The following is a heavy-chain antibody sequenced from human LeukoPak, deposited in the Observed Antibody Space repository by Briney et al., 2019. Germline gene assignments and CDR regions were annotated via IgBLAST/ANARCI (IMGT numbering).Heavy chain of an antibody. Sequence: PGGSLRLSCAASGFTFSSYGMNWVRQAPGKGLEWVSGISGSGGSTYHADSVKGRFSISRDNSNDTLYLQMNSLRVEDTAVYYCAKDKSSWYMPFDYWGQGTLVTVSS. CDR1: GFTFSSYG. D-gene: IGHD6-13*01. V-gene: IGHV3-23*01. CDR3: AKDKSSWYMPFDY. CDR2: ISGSGGST. J-gene: IGHJ4*02.